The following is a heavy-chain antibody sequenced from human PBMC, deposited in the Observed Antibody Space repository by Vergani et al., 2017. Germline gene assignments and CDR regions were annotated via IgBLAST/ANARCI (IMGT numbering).Heavy chain of an antibody. J-gene: IGHJ6*03. Sequence: EVQLVESGGGLVLPGGSLRLSCAASGFTFSSYWMSWVRQAPGKGLEWVANIKQDGSEKYYVDSVKGRFTISRDNAKNSLYLQMNSLRAEDTAVYYCARVNRNTIFGVVTRAYYYYMDVWGKXP. V-gene: IGHV3-7*01. CDR1: GFTFSSYW. CDR2: IKQDGSEK. D-gene: IGHD3-3*01. CDR3: ARVNRNTIFGVVTRAYYYYMDV.